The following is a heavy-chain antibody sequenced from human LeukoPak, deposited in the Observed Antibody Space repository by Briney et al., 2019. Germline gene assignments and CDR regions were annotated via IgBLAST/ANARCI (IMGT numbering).Heavy chain of an antibody. Sequence: PGGSLRLSCVGSGFVFSKYAVHWVRQAPGKGLEWVAVVSYDGDFKLYGDSVKGRFTISRDNSQNMLFLQMNDLRPQDAATYFCARDPYSHGSSGFSYFLQYWGQGTVVTVSS. D-gene: IGHD6-19*01. CDR2: VSYDGDFK. V-gene: IGHV3-30-3*01. CDR3: ARDPYSHGSSGFSYFLQY. CDR1: GFVFSKYA. J-gene: IGHJ4*02.